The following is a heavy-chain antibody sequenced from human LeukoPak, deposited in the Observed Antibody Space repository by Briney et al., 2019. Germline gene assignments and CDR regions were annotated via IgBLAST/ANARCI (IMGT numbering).Heavy chain of an antibody. D-gene: IGHD6-6*01. J-gene: IGHJ4*02. Sequence: PGGSLRLSCAASGFTFSTFAMHWVRLSPGKGLEWVSSITGSGPYMLYADSVKHRFTISRDNTKNLLYLEMNSLRAEDTAVYYCATSPGLGYSSSLTGVDYWGQGTLVTVSS. CDR2: ITGSGPYM. V-gene: IGHV3-21*06. CDR1: GFTFSTFA. CDR3: ATSPGLGYSSSLTGVDY.